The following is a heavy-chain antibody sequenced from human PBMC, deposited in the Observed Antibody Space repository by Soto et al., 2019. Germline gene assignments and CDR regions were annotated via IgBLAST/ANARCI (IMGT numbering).Heavy chain of an antibody. D-gene: IGHD3-22*01. CDR2: ISRSSGTI. Sequence: EVQLVESGGGLVQPGGSLRLSCAASGFSFSSHEMNWVRQAPGKGLEWVSYISRSSGTIYYADSVKGRFTISRDNAKNSLYLQMSSLRAEDTAVYYCARERRYYDSSGYPTYHFDAWGQGTLVTVSS. CDR1: GFSFSSHE. J-gene: IGHJ4*02. V-gene: IGHV3-48*03. CDR3: ARERRYYDSSGYPTYHFDA.